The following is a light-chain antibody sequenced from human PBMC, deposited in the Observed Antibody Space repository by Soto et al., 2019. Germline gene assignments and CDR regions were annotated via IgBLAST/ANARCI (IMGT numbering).Light chain of an antibody. CDR2: DVS. CDR1: SSDVGDYNY. V-gene: IGLV2-11*01. Sequence: QSALTQPRSVSGSPGQSVTISCTGTSSDVGDYNYVSWYQQYPGKAPKLVIYDVSTRPSGVPDRFSGSKSGNTASLTISGLQDEDEADYYCGSFAGSYTFWVFGGGTKVTVL. CDR3: GSFAGSYTFWV. J-gene: IGLJ3*02.